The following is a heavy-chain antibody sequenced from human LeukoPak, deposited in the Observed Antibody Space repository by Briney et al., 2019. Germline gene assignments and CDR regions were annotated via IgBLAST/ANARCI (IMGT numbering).Heavy chain of an antibody. CDR2: VDPEDGEI. J-gene: IGHJ4*02. D-gene: IGHD3-22*01. CDR3: ARDLGWRDSSGSSDY. CDR1: GYTFTDYY. V-gene: IGHV1-69-2*01. Sequence: GASVKVSCKASGYTFTDYYMHWAQQAPGKGLEWMGRVDPEDGEIMYAERFQGRVTMTTDTSTSTVYMELRSLRSDDTGVYYCARDLGWRDSSGSSDYWGQGTLVTVSS.